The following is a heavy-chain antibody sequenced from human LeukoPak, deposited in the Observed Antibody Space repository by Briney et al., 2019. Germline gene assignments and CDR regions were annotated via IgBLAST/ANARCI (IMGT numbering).Heavy chain of an antibody. CDR2: IRAKAYGGTP. J-gene: IGHJ4*02. D-gene: IGHD3-3*01. V-gene: IGHV3-49*04. CDR3: TADQFF. CDR1: GFTFSSYA. Sequence: GGSLRLSCAASGFTFSSYAMSWVRQAPGKGLEWVGFIRAKAYGGTPEYAASVKGRFSISRDDSKSIAYLQMNSLRTEDTAVYYCTADQFFWGQGSLVTVSS.